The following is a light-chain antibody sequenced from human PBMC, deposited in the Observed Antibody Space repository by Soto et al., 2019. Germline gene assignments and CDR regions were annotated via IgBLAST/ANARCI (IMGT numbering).Light chain of an antibody. CDR1: SSDVGGYNY. Sequence: QSVLTQPASVSGSPGPSITISCTGTSSDVGGYNYVSWYQQHPGKAPKLMIYEVSNRPSGVSNRFSGSKSGNTASLTISGLQGEDEADYYCSSYASSSTRVFGGGNKLTVL. V-gene: IGLV2-14*01. J-gene: IGLJ3*02. CDR3: SSYASSSTRV. CDR2: EVS.